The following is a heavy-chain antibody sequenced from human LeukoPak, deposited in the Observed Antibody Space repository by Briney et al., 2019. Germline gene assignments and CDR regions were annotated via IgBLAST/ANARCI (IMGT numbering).Heavy chain of an antibody. J-gene: IGHJ3*02. Sequence: PSETLSLTCTVSGDSISSGSYYWSWIRQPAGKGLEWIGRIYTSGSTNYNPSLKSRVTISVDNSKNQFSLKLSSVTAADTAVYYCARDRSYYDSSGYYYVGAFDIWGQGTTVTVSS. CDR2: IYTSGST. D-gene: IGHD3-22*01. CDR3: ARDRSYYDSSGYYYVGAFDI. CDR1: GDSISSGSYY. V-gene: IGHV4-61*02.